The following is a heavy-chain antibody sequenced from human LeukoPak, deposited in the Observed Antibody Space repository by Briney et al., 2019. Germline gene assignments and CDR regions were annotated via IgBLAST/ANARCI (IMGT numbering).Heavy chain of an antibody. V-gene: IGHV3-33*06. CDR1: GFSFSSYG. CDR3: AKDRGTAMEIDY. CDR2: IWYDGSKE. J-gene: IGHJ4*02. D-gene: IGHD5-18*01. Sequence: GGSLRLSCAASGFSFSSYGMHWVRQAPGKGLEWVAVIWYDGSKEYHADSVKGRFTISRDNSKNTLYLQMNSLRAEDTAVYYCAKDRGTAMEIDYWGQGTLVTVSS.